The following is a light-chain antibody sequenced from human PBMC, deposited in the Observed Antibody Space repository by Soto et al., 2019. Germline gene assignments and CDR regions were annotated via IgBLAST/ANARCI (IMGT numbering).Light chain of an antibody. CDR3: QSYDSSLRGSVV. Sequence: QTVVTQPPSVSGAPGQRVTISCTGSSSNIGAGYDVHWYQQLPGTAPKLLIYGNSNRPSGVPDRFSGSKSGTSASLAITGLHAEDEADYYCQSYDSSLRGSVVFGGGTKLTVL. CDR2: GNS. CDR1: SSNIGAGYD. V-gene: IGLV1-40*01. J-gene: IGLJ2*01.